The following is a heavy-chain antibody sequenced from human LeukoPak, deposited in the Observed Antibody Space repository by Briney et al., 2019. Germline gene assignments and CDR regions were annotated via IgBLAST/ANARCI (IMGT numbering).Heavy chain of an antibody. V-gene: IGHV3-7*01. Sequence: GGSLRLSCAASGFTFSSYWMGWVRQAPGKGLEWVANIKQDGSGKYYVDSVKGRFTISRINAKNSLYLQMNSLRAEDTAVYYCARGEYSSSSTVDYWGHGTLVTVSA. D-gene: IGHD6-6*01. J-gene: IGHJ4*01. CDR2: IKQDGSGK. CDR1: GFTFSSYW. CDR3: ARGEYSSSSTVDY.